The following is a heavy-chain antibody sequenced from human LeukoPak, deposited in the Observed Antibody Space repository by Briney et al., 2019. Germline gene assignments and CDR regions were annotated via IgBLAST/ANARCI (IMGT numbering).Heavy chain of an antibody. CDR1: GLTFSSYA. Sequence: GGSLRLSRAASGLTFSSYAMSWLRQAPGKGLEWLSYINIGGTNTHYADSVKGRFTISRDNAKKSLYLEMNNLRAEDTAVYYCATDGAGFDTWGQGVLVTVSS. CDR2: INIGGTNT. J-gene: IGHJ5*02. CDR3: ATDGAGFDT. V-gene: IGHV3-11*01.